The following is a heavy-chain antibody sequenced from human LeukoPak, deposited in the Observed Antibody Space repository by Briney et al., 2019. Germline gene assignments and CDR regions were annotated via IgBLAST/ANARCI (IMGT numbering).Heavy chain of an antibody. CDR1: GGSISSYY. Sequence: SETLSLTCTVSGGSISSYYWSWIRQPPGKGLEWIGYIYYSGSTNYNPSLKSRVTISVDTSKNQFSLKLSSVTAADTAVYYCARAPELNGDYYYYGMDVWGQGTTVTVSS. D-gene: IGHD1-26*01. CDR2: IYYSGST. J-gene: IGHJ6*02. CDR3: ARAPELNGDYYYYGMDV. V-gene: IGHV4-59*01.